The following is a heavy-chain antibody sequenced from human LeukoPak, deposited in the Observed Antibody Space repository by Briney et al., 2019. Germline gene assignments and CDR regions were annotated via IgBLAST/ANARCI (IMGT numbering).Heavy chain of an antibody. CDR3: AKDRRPSIAVAGFDY. CDR1: GFTFSNYG. J-gene: IGHJ4*02. Sequence: GRSLRLSCAASGFTFSNYGIHWVRQAPGKGLEWVAVISDDGRNKYYAESVKGGFTIHRDSSKNTVYLQMTSLRAEGTGLYYCAKDRRPSIAVAGFDYWGEGTLVSVSS. V-gene: IGHV3-30*18. D-gene: IGHD6-19*01. CDR2: ISDDGRNK.